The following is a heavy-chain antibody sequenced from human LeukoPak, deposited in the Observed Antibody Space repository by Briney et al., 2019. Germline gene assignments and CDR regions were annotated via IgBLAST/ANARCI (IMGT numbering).Heavy chain of an antibody. Sequence: GASVKISCKASGYTFTSYYMHWVRQAPGQGLEWMGIINPSGGSTSYAQKFQGRVTMTRDMSTSTVYMELSSLRSEDTAVYYCARGGDCSGGSCFYYMDVWGKGTTVTVSS. D-gene: IGHD2-15*01. CDR1: GYTFTSYY. V-gene: IGHV1-46*01. CDR3: ARGGDCSGGSCFYYMDV. J-gene: IGHJ6*03. CDR2: INPSGGST.